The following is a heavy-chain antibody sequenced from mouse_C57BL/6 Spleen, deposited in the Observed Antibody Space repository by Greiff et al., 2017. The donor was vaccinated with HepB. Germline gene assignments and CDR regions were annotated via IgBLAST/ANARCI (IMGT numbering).Heavy chain of an antibody. Sequence: VQLQQSGPELVKPGASVKISCKASGYTFTDYYMNWVKQSHGKSLEWIGDINPNNGGTSYNQKFKGKATLTVDKSSSTAYMELRSLTSEDSAVYYCAGGYYGNFLFAYWGQGTLVTVSA. J-gene: IGHJ3*01. CDR3: AGGYYGNFLFAY. D-gene: IGHD2-1*01. CDR2: INPNNGGT. CDR1: GYTFTDYY. V-gene: IGHV1-26*01.